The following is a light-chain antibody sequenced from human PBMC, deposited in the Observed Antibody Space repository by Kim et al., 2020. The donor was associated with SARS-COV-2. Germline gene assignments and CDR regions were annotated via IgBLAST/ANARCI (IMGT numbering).Light chain of an antibody. CDR1: QSVSSSY. V-gene: IGKV3-20*01. CDR2: GAS. CDR3: QQYGSSPPMYT. Sequence: EIVLTQSPGTLSLSPGERATLSCRASQSVSSSYLAWYQQKPGQAPRLLIYGASSRATGIPDRSSGSGSGTDFTLTISRLEPEDFAVYYWQQYGSSPPMYTFGQGTKLEI. J-gene: IGKJ2*01.